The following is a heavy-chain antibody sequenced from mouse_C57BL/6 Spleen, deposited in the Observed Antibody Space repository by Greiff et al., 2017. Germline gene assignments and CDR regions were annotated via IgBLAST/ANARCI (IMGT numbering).Heavy chain of an antibody. D-gene: IGHD4-1*01. Sequence: EVKLVESEGGLVQPGSSMKLSCTASGFTFSDYYMAWVRQVPEKGLEWVANINYDGSSTYYLDSLKSRFIISRDNAKNILYLQMSSLKSEDTATYYCARDEYWAYAMDYWGQGTSVTVSS. V-gene: IGHV5-16*01. J-gene: IGHJ4*01. CDR1: GFTFSDYY. CDR3: ARDEYWAYAMDY. CDR2: INYDGSST.